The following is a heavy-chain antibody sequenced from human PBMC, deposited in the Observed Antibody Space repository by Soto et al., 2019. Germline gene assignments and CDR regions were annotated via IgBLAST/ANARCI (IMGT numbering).Heavy chain of an antibody. CDR2: VKTKSDGGAT. CDR3: TTRVITTNDY. D-gene: IGHD3-22*01. V-gene: IGHV3-15*07. Sequence: GGSLRLSCRTSEFRFSSYGMHWVRQAPGKGPEWVGRVKTKSDGGATDYAAFVKGRFTISRDDSKNTVFLQMDSLKAEDTALYYCTTRVITTNDYWGQGTLVTAPQ. CDR1: EFRFSSYG. J-gene: IGHJ4*02.